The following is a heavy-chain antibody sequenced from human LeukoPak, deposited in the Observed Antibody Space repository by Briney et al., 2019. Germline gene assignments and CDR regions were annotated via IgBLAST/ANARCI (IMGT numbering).Heavy chain of an antibody. CDR1: GESFSGYF. J-gene: IGHJ3*01. Sequence: PSETLSLTCAVYGESFSGYFWGWIRQPPGAGLEWIGEINHSGYTNYKPSLKSRATISRDTSKNQFSLTLNLVSAADTAVYYCARGDICGSSCRAFDVWGQGTMVTVSS. V-gene: IGHV4-34*01. D-gene: IGHD6-13*01. CDR3: ARGDICGSSCRAFDV. CDR2: INHSGYT.